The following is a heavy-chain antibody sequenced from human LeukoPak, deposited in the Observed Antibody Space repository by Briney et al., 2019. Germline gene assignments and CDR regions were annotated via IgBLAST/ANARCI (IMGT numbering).Heavy chain of an antibody. J-gene: IGHJ3*02. V-gene: IGHV4-30-2*01. Sequence: SETLSLTCTVSGGSISSGGYYWSWIRQPPGKGLEWIGYIYHSGSTYYNPSLKSRVTISVDRSKNQFSLKLSSVTAADTAVYYCASTVEYRSSSGLDDAFDIWGQGTMVTVSS. CDR2: IYHSGST. CDR3: ASTVEYRSSSGLDDAFDI. CDR1: GGSISSGGYY. D-gene: IGHD6-6*01.